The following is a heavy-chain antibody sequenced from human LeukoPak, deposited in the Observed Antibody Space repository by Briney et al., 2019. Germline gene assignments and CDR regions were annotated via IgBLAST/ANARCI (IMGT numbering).Heavy chain of an antibody. CDR3: ARSTTVTPDDY. J-gene: IGHJ4*02. CDR2: IWYDGSNK. V-gene: IGHV3-33*08. D-gene: IGHD4-17*01. CDR1: GFIFSSQA. Sequence: GGSLRLSCAASGFIFSSQALSWVRQAPGKGLEWVAVIWYDGSNKYYADSVKGRFTISRDNSKNTLYLQMNSLRAEDTAVYYCARSTTVTPDDYWGQGTLVTVSS.